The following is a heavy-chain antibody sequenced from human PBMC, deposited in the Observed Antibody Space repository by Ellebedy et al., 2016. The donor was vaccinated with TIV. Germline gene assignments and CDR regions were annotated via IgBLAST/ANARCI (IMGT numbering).Heavy chain of an antibody. CDR2: ISSDEDKK. CDR3: TRDFLYVQTWGMLDS. CDR1: GFTFRSYE. V-gene: IGHV3-30-3*01. D-gene: IGHD3-16*01. Sequence: PGGSLRLSCAASGFTFRSYEIHWVRQAPGKGLEWVALISSDEDKKYYADSVRGRFTIARDNFKDTVYLQLSGLRLNDTAVYYCTRDFLYVQTWGMLDSWGQGTLVTVSS. J-gene: IGHJ4*02.